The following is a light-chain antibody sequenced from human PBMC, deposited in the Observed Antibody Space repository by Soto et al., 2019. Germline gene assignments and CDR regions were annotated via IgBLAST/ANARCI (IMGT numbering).Light chain of an antibody. V-gene: IGKV3-20*01. CDR3: QQYDFLPLT. J-gene: IGKJ4*01. CDR2: GAS. CDR1: QSVSRNY. Sequence: EVVLTQSPGTLSLSPGDRATLSCRASQSVSRNYLAWYQQKPGQTPRLLIFGASNRAADIPARFSASGSGTDFTLTISGLEPDDFAVYYRQQYDFLPLTFGGGTRL.